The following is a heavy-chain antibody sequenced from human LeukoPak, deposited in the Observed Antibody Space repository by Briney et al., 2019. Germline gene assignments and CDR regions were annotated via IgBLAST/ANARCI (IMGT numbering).Heavy chain of an antibody. CDR2: IYYSGST. V-gene: IGHV4-59*01. CDR3: ARSAISFDY. J-gene: IGHJ4*02. D-gene: IGHD6-25*01. CDR1: GGSISSYY. Sequence: KSSETLSLTCTVSGGSISSYYWSWIRQPPGKGLEWIGYIYYSGSTNYNPSLKSRVTISVDTSKNQFSLKLSSVTAADTAEYYCARSAISFDYWGQGTLVTVSS.